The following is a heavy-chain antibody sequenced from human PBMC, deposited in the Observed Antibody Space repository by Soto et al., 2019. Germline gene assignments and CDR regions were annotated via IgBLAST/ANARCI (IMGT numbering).Heavy chain of an antibody. J-gene: IGHJ4*01. D-gene: IGHD2-21*01. CDR3: ARTRMIESWIDY. CDR2: VYYSGST. CDR1: GDSISTYY. V-gene: IGHV4-59*01. Sequence: PSETLSLTCDVSGDSISTYYWSWIRQPPGKGLEWIGYVYYSGSTLYNPSLESRVTLLIDMSKKQVSLKLNSVIAADTAVYYCARTRMIESWIDYWGQGTLVTVSS.